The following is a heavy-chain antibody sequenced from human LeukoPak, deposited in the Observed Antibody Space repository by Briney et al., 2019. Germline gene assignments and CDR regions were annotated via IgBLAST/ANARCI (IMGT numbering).Heavy chain of an antibody. CDR1: GFTFSSYG. Sequence: GGSLRLSCAASGFTFSSYGMHWVRQAPGKGLEWVAFIRYDGSNKYYADSVKGRFTISRDNSKNTLFLQMGSLRAEDMAVYYCARDQGDSYGSYYFDYWGQGTLVTVSS. J-gene: IGHJ4*02. D-gene: IGHD5-18*01. CDR2: IRYDGSNK. V-gene: IGHV3-30*02. CDR3: ARDQGDSYGSYYFDY.